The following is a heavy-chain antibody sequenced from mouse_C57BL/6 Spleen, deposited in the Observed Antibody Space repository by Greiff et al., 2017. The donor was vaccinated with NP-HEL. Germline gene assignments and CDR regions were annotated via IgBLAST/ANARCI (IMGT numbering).Heavy chain of an antibody. CDR1: GFSLTSYG. J-gene: IGHJ2*01. Sequence: QVQLKQSGPGLVQPSQSLSITCTVSGFSLTSYGVHWVRQSPGKGLEWLGVIWRGGSTDYNADFISSLSISKDNSKSQVFFKMNSLQADDTAIYYCARAPSNWDYFDYWGQGTTLTVSS. CDR3: ARAPSNWDYFDY. CDR2: IWRGGST. D-gene: IGHD4-1*01. V-gene: IGHV2-2*01.